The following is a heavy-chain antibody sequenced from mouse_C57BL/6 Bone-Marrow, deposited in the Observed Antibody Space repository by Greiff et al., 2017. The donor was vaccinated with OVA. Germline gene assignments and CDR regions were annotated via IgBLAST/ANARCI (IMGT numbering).Heavy chain of an antibody. Sequence: VMLVESGPGLVAPSQSLSLTCTVSGFSLTSYGVSWVRQPPGKGLEWLGVIWGDGSTNYHSALISRLSISKDNSKSQVFLKLNSLQTDDTATYYCAKSNHGLRRGDYYAMDYWGQGTSVTVSS. CDR3: AKSNHGLRRGDYYAMDY. D-gene: IGHD2-4*01. CDR1: GFSLTSYG. V-gene: IGHV2-3*01. CDR2: IWGDGST. J-gene: IGHJ4*01.